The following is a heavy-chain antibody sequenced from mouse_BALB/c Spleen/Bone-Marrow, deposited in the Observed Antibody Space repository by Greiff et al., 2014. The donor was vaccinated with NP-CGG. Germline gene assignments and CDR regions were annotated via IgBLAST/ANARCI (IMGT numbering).Heavy chain of an antibody. V-gene: IGHV14-3*02. Sequence: VQLKESGAELVKPGASVKLSCTASGFNIEDTYMRWVKQRPEQGLEWIGRIDPANGNTKYDPKFQGKATITADTSSNTAYLQLSSLTSEDTAVYYCAEITTAAYYVMDYWGQGTSVTVSS. J-gene: IGHJ4*01. CDR3: AEITTAAYYVMDY. D-gene: IGHD1-2*01. CDR1: GFNIEDTY. CDR2: IDPANGNT.